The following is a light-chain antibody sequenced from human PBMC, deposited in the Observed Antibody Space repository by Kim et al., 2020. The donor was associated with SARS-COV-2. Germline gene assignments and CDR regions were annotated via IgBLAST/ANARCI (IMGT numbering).Light chain of an antibody. V-gene: IGLV2-14*03. CDR3: SSYTISNTWV. CDR1: SSDIRPYTY. Sequence: GQSITISCTGTSSDIRPYTYVSWYQQPPAKAPKLMIYDVTIRPSGVSNRFSGSKSGNTASLTISGLQADDEADYYCSSYTISNTWVFGGGTQLTVL. J-gene: IGLJ3*02. CDR2: DVT.